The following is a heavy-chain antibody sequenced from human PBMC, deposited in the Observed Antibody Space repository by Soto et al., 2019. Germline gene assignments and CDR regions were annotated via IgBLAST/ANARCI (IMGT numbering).Heavy chain of an antibody. CDR1: GFSLNTNGMG. CDR2: IYWDEDK. Sequence: QITLKESGPTLVRPTQTLTLTCSFSGFSLNTNGMGVGWIRQPPGKALEWLAFIYWDEDKRYSPSLKTRLTVTTDTSKNEVVLTLTNLDPLDTGTYDCAGWNSDSGLDVWGQGTTVTVSS. D-gene: IGHD1-7*01. J-gene: IGHJ6*02. V-gene: IGHV2-5*02. CDR3: AGWNSDSGLDV.